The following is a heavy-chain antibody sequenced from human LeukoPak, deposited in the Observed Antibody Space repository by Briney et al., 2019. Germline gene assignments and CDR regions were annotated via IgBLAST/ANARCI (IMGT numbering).Heavy chain of an antibody. D-gene: IGHD3-10*01. CDR3: ATESTSVVRGVNYYYYYMDV. CDR1: GGTFSSYA. Sequence: ASVKVSCKASGGTFSSYAISWVRQAPGQGLEWMGGIIPIFGTANYAQKFQGRVTITADESTSTACMELSSLRSEDTAVYYCATESTSVVRGVNYYYYYMDVWGKGTTVTISS. V-gene: IGHV1-69*13. J-gene: IGHJ6*03. CDR2: IIPIFGTA.